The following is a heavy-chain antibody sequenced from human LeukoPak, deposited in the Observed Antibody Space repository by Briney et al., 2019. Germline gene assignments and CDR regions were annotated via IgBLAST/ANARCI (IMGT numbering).Heavy chain of an antibody. J-gene: IGHJ4*02. D-gene: IGHD2-15*01. V-gene: IGHV3-21*01. CDR2: ISSSSSYI. CDR1: GFTFSSYS. CDR3: ARASPSGYCSGGSCFIFDC. Sequence: GGSLRLSCAASGFTFSSYSMNWVRQAPGKGLEWVSSISSSSSYIYYADSVKGRFTISRDNAKNSLYLQMNSLRAEDTAVYYCARASPSGYCSGGSCFIFDCWGQGTLVTVSS.